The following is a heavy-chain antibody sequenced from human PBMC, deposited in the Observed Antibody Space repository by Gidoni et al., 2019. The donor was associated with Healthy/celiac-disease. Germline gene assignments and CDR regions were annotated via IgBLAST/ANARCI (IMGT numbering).Heavy chain of an antibody. D-gene: IGHD3-10*01. V-gene: IGHV3-33*01. CDR3: ARDQGGFGES. Sequence: QVQLVESGGGVVQPGRSLRLSCAASGFTFSSYGMHWVRQAPGKGLGWVAVIWYDGSNKYYADSVKGRFTISRDNSKNTLYLQMNSLRAEDTAVYYCARDQGGFGESWGQGTLVTVSS. CDR1: GFTFSSYG. CDR2: IWYDGSNK. J-gene: IGHJ4*02.